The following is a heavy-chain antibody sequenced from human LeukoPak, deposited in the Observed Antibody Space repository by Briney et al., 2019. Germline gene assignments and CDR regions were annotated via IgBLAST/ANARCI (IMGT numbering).Heavy chain of an antibody. CDR3: ARGPNPNYDFWSGYSYYFDY. Sequence: SETLSLTCTVSGGSISSYYWSWIRQPPGQGLEWIGYIYYSGSTYYNPSLRSRVTISVDTSKNQFSLKLSSVTAADTAVYYCARGPNPNYDFWSGYSYYFDYWGQGTLVTVSS. CDR2: IYYSGST. J-gene: IGHJ4*02. V-gene: IGHV4-59*01. D-gene: IGHD3-3*01. CDR1: GGSISSYY.